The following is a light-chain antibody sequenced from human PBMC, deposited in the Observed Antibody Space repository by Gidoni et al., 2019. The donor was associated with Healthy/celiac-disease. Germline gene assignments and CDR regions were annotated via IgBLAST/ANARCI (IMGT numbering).Light chain of an antibody. CDR1: QDISNY. J-gene: IGKJ2*01. V-gene: IGKV1-33*01. Sequence: DTQMTHSPSSLSASVGDRVTITRQASQDISNYLNWYQQKPGKAPKLLIYDASNLEPGGPSRFSGSGSGTDFTFTISSLQPEDIATYYCQQYDNLPIFTFGQGTKVEIK. CDR3: QQYDNLPIFT. CDR2: DAS.